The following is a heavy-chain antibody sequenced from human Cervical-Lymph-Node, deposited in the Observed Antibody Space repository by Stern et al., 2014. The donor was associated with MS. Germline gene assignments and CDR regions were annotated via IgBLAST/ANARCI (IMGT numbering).Heavy chain of an antibody. CDR3: AREKSDCSGGSCFSSLDY. Sequence: EQLVESGAEVKKPGSSVKVSCKSSGDSFNTHAISWVRQAPGHGPERMGRIIPILDRTDYAQKFQGRVTIDADESTSTAYMELSSLTPDDTAVYYCAREKSDCSGGSCFSSLDYWGQGTLVTVSS. CDR1: GDSFNTHA. CDR2: IIPILDRT. D-gene: IGHD2-15*01. V-gene: IGHV1-69*09. J-gene: IGHJ4*02.